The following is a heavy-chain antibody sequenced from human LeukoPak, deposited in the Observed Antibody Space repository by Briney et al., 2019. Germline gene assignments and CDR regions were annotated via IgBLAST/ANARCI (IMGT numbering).Heavy chain of an antibody. CDR3: VKDREKYNVGGNWFDP. J-gene: IGHJ5*02. D-gene: IGHD1-1*01. Sequence: GGSLRLSCAASGFTFSSYAMSWVRQAPGKGLEWVSAISGSGGSTYYADSVKGRFTISRDNSKNTLYLQMNSLRAEDTAVYYCVKDREKYNVGGNWFDPWGQGTLVTVSS. CDR2: ISGSGGST. V-gene: IGHV3-23*01. CDR1: GFTFSSYA.